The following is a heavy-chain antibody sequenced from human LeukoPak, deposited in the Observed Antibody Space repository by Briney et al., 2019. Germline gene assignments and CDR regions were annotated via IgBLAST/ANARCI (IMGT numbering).Heavy chain of an antibody. D-gene: IGHD3-22*01. CDR2: ISSSGSAK. V-gene: IGHV3-48*03. J-gene: IGHJ4*02. CDR1: GFIFSNHE. CDR3: ARAAFYDDSGYYRPDY. Sequence: PGGSLRLSCAASGFIFSNHEMNWVRQAPGKGLEWVAYISSSGSAKYYADSVKGRFIISRDNAENSLDLQMNSLRAEDTAVYYCARAAFYDDSGYYRPDYWGQGILVTVSS.